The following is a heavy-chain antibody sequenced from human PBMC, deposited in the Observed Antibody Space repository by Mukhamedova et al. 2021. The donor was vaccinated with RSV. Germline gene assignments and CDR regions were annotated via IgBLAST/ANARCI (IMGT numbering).Heavy chain of an antibody. V-gene: IGHV5-51*01. CDR3: ARQDGHATYYFDF. D-gene: IGHD5-24*01. J-gene: IGHJ4*02. Sequence: GLEWMGIIYPGDSDTRYSPSFQGQVTISVDKSISTAYLQWSSLKASDTAMYYCARQDGHATYYFDFWGQGTLVTVSS. CDR2: IYPGDSDT.